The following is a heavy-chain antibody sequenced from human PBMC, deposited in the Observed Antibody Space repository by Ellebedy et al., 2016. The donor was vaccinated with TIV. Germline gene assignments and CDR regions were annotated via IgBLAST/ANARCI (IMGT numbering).Heavy chain of an antibody. V-gene: IGHV4-38-2*02. CDR2: IYHSGST. D-gene: IGHD6-6*01. CDR3: ARPKVGAARFLNGMDV. J-gene: IGHJ6*02. Sequence: SETLSLTCTVSGYSISSGYYWGWIRQPPGKGLEWIGSIYHSGSTYYNPSLKSRVTISVDTSKNQFSLKLSSVTAADTAVYYCARPKVGAARFLNGMDVWGQGTTVTVSS. CDR1: GYSISSGYY.